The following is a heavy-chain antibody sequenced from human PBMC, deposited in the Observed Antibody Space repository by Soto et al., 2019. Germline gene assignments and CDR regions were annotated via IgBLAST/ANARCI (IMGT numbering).Heavy chain of an antibody. CDR2: ISGSGGST. J-gene: IGHJ6*03. CDR3: AKVDGESGSSVYYYYYLDV. D-gene: IGHD6-6*01. CDR1: GFTFSSYA. V-gene: IGHV3-23*01. Sequence: GGSLRLSCAASGFTFSSYAMSWVRQAPGKGLEWVSAISGSGGSTYYADSVKGRFTISRDNSKNTLYLQMNSLRAEGTAVYYCAKVDGESGSSVYYYYYLDVWGKGTTVTVSS.